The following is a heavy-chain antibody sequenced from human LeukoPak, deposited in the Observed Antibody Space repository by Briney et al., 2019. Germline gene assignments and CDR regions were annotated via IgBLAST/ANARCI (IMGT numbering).Heavy chain of an antibody. CDR3: ARDGRRFGELSVYGMDV. CDR2: ISYDGSNK. J-gene: IGHJ6*02. V-gene: IGHV3-30-3*01. CDR1: GFTFSSYA. Sequence: GGSLRLSCAASGFTFSSYATHWVRQAPGKGLEWVAVISYDGSNKYYADSVKGRFTISRDNSKNTLYLQMNSLRAEDTAVYYCARDGRRFGELSVYGMDVWGQGTTVTVSS. D-gene: IGHD3-10*01.